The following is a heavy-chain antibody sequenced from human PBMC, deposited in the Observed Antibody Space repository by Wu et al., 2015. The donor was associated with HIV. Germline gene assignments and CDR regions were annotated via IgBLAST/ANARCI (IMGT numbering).Heavy chain of an antibody. CDR1: GGTFSTYG. CDR3: ARRGGDSRGGEGTGVRTYNYDSSGYLYYYMDV. CDR2: IIPMFDTA. V-gene: IGHV1-69*12. J-gene: IGHJ6*03. Sequence: QVQLVQSGAEVKKPGSSVKVSCKASGGTFSTYGITWVRQAPGQGLEWMGGIIPMFDTANYAQKFQDRVTITADGSTTTVYMELSSLRSADTAVYYCARRGGDSRGGEGTGVRTYNYDSSGYLYYYMDVVGTNGTTVTRLL. D-gene: IGHD3-22*01.